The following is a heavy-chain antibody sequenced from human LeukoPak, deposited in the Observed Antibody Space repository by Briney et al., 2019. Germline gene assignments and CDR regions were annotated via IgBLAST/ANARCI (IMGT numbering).Heavy chain of an antibody. CDR2: IYNGGTT. CDR3: ARATGALRQWDC. V-gene: IGHV3-66*01. J-gene: IGHJ4*02. D-gene: IGHD3-16*01. Sequence: PGGSLRLSCAVSGFNVSSNYMSWVRQPPGKGLEWVSIIYNGGTTYFADSVKGRFTVYRDNPKNTLYLQMNSLRAEDTAVYYCARATGALRQWDCWRQGTLVSVCS. CDR1: GFNVSSNY.